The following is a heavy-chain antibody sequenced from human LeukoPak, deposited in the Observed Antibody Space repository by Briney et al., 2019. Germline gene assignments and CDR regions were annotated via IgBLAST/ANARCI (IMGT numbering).Heavy chain of an antibody. Sequence: GGSLRLSCAASGFTFSSYWMHWVRQAPGKGLVWVSRINSDGSSTSYADSVKGRFTISRDNAKNTLYLKMNSLRAEDTAVYYCARAKLRFLEWLLSPLDYWGQGTLVTVSS. CDR2: INSDGSST. J-gene: IGHJ4*02. CDR3: ARAKLRFLEWLLSPLDY. D-gene: IGHD3-3*01. CDR1: GFTFSSYW. V-gene: IGHV3-74*01.